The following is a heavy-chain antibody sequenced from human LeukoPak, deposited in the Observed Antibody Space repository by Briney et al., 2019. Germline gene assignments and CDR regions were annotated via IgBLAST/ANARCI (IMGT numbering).Heavy chain of an antibody. CDR2: ISYDGSNE. Sequence: GRSLRLSCAASGFTFNSYGMHWVRQAPGKGLEWVADISYDGSNEYYAHSVKGRFTISRDNSNITLDLQMNSLRAEDTGVYYCAKSIRGIADYHCWGQGTLVTVSS. CDR1: GFTFNSYG. CDR3: AKSIRGIADYHC. J-gene: IGHJ4*02. V-gene: IGHV3-30*18. D-gene: IGHD6-13*01.